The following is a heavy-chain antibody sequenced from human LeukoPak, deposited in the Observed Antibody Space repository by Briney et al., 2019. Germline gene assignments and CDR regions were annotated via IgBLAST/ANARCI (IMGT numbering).Heavy chain of an antibody. CDR1: GGSIRHPNW. CDR3: AREGGPYRPLNY. Sequence: TSETLSLTSGVSGGSIRHPNWLTWVRQPPGKGLEWIGEVNLQGSTNYNPSLKSRVAISVDKSENHISLKLTSVTAADTAVYYCAREGGPYRPLNYSGQGTLVTVAS. J-gene: IGHJ4*02. V-gene: IGHV4-4*02. CDR2: VNLQGST.